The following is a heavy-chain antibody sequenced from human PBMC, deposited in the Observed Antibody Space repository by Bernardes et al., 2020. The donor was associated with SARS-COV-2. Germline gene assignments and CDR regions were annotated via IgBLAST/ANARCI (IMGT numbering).Heavy chain of an antibody. CDR2: ISSSTRYI. J-gene: IGHJ3*02. D-gene: IGHD4-17*01. CDR3: ARVRDEYGDYYDAFDM. Sequence: GGFPRLSCVSSRFQSTAHSMTWVLPSPGKGLQWVASISSSTRYIFYEDSVKGRFTISRDGARNSLYLQMNSLRVEDTGVYYCARVRDEYGDYYDAFDMWGQGTGVTVSS. V-gene: IGHV3-21*01. CDR1: RFQSTAHS.